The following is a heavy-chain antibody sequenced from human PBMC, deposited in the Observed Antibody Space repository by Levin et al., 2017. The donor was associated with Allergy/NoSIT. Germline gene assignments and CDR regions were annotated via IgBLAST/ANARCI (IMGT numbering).Heavy chain of an antibody. V-gene: IGHV3-23*01. CDR1: GFTFSSDA. Sequence: GGSLRLSCTTSGFTFSSDAMSWVRQAPGKGLEWVSSISGSGGSAYHADSVKGRFTISRDNSKNTLYLQMSSLRAEDTAVYYCAKSPLLPGTRDSSFDYWGQGTLVTVSS. D-gene: IGHD1-26*01. CDR2: ISGSGGSA. CDR3: AKSPLLPGTRDSSFDY. J-gene: IGHJ4*02.